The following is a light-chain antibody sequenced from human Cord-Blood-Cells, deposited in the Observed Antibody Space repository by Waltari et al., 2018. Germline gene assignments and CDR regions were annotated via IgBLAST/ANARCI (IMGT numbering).Light chain of an antibody. V-gene: IGLV2-23*01. Sequence: QSALTQPASVSGSPGQSITISCTGTSSDVWSYNLVSWYQQHPGKALKLMIYEGSKRPSGVSNRFSDYKSGNTASLTISGLQAEDEADYYCCSYAGSSTYVFGTGTKVTVL. CDR2: EGS. CDR1: SSDVWSYNL. CDR3: CSYAGSSTYV. J-gene: IGLJ1*01.